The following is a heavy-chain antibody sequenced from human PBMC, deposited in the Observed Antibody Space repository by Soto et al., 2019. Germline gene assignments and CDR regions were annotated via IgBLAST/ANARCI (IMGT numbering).Heavy chain of an antibody. Sequence: PGGSLRLAYAASGFTFSHSWINGVRHAPGRGLEWVSYIHTDGTETNYVDSVRGRFTISRDNAKNSLYLQMNSLRVEDTAVYYCARTPRLLDSWGQGTLVTV. D-gene: IGHD6-6*01. J-gene: IGHJ5*01. CDR2: IHTDGTET. CDR3: ARTPRLLDS. V-gene: IGHV3-7*01. CDR1: GFTFSHSW.